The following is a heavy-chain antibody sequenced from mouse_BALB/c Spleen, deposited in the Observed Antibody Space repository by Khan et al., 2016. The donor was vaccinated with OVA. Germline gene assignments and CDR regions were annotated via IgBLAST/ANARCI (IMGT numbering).Heavy chain of an antibody. CDR1: GFSLNNYS. V-gene: IGHV2-2*02. CDR2: IWSAGSK. D-gene: IGHD2-4*01. Sequence: VQLQESGPGLVQPSQSLSITCTVSGFSLNNYSVHWVRQSPGKGLEWLGVIWSAGSKDYNAAFISRLTISKDNSRSQVFFKMNSLQPNDTAIYYCARSGYDYGRGALFAYWGQGTLVTVSA. CDR3: ARSGYDYGRGALFAY. J-gene: IGHJ3*01.